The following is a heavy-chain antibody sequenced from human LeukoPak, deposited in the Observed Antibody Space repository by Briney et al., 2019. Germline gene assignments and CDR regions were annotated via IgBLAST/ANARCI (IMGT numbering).Heavy chain of an antibody. CDR1: GFTFSDYY. CDR2: ISSSGGTI. J-gene: IGHJ4*02. D-gene: IGHD5-24*01. V-gene: IGHV3-11*01. Sequence: PGGSLRLSCEASGFTFSDYYMSWIRQAPGKGLEWVAYISSSGGTIDYGASVKGRFTISRDNAKNSVFLQLNSLRVEDTAVYYCARGGDGYNGEIGHWGQGALVTVSS. CDR3: ARGGDGYNGEIGH.